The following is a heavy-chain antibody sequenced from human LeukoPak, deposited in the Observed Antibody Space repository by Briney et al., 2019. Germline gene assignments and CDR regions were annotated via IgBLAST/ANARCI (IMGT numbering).Heavy chain of an antibody. CDR1: GDSVSSNNAA. CDR2: AYYRSKWYN. D-gene: IGHD6-13*01. J-gene: IGHJ4*02. V-gene: IGHV6-1*01. CDR3: ARVQDTSSFYFDY. Sequence: SQTLSLTCAISGDSVSSNNAAWNWIRQSPSRGLEWLGRAYYRSKWYNDYAISVKSRITIKPDTSKNQFSLQLNSVTPEDTAVYYCARVQDTSSFYFDYWGQGNLVTVSS.